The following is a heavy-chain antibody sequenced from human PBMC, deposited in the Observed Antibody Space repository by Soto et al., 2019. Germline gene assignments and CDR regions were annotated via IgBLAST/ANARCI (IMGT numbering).Heavy chain of an antibody. Sequence: QVQLRESGPGLMKPSETLSLTCSGSGASFFNGGYYWAWIRQSPGKGLEWIGSMLYGGGTSYKPSLQSRVTISLDMSRDQFALRLNSVTATDTAIYCCTRHAPYDGFDYWGQGILVSVSS. V-gene: IGHV4-39*01. CDR3: TRHAPYDGFDY. CDR2: MLYGGGT. J-gene: IGHJ4*02. D-gene: IGHD3-3*01. CDR1: GASFFNGGYY.